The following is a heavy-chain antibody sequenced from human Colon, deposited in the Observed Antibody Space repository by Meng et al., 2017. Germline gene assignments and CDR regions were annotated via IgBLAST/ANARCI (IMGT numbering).Heavy chain of an antibody. J-gene: IGHJ4*02. Sequence: QLQVSGPGLVKPSGTLSLTCAVAAGSISSSNWWRWVRQPPGKGLEWIGEIYHSGSTNYNPSLKSRVTISVDKSKNQFSLKLSSVTAADTAVYYCASFPPPGKQWLVTDYWGQGTLVTVSS. D-gene: IGHD6-19*01. CDR1: AGSISSSNW. CDR2: IYHSGST. V-gene: IGHV4-4*02. CDR3: ASFPPPGKQWLVTDY.